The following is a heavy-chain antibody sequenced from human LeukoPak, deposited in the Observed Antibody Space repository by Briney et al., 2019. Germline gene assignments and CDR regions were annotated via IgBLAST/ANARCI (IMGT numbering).Heavy chain of an antibody. J-gene: IGHJ6*03. Sequence: GGSLRLSCAASGFTSSDYTMTWLRQAPGKGLEWISYISGSARTIYYADSVKGRLTISRDNANNSLYLQLNSLRAEDTAVYYCSRCAHVSGAGVYCMDVWGKGTTVIVSS. CDR2: ISGSARTI. V-gene: IGHV3-11*04. CDR1: GFTSSDYT. D-gene: IGHD3-16*01. CDR3: SRCAHVSGAGVYCMDV.